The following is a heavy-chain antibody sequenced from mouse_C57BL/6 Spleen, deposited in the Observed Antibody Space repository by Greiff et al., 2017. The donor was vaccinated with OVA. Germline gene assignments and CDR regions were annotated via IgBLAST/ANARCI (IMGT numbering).Heavy chain of an antibody. Sequence: VQLQQPGAELVKPGASVKLSCKASGYTFTSYWMHWVKQRPGQGLEWIGMIHPNSGSTNYNEKFKSKATLTVDKSSSTPYMQLSSLTSEDSAVYYCARRGLRHWYFDVWGTGTTVTVSS. CDR3: ARRGLRHWYFDV. CDR2: IHPNSGST. J-gene: IGHJ1*03. V-gene: IGHV1-64*01. D-gene: IGHD2-4*01. CDR1: GYTFTSYW.